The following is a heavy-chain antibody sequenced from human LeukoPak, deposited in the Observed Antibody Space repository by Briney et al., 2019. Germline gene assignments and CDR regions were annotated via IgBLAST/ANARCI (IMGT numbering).Heavy chain of an antibody. J-gene: IGHJ3*01. CDR3: AKAPYLSSGS. CDR2: IDHSGAS. CDR1: GGSFSGYY. V-gene: IGHV4-34*01. D-gene: IGHD3-22*01. Sequence: SETLSLTCAVYGGSFSGYYWSWIRQPPGKGLEWIGEIDHSGASNYNPSLRSRVTISLDTSKNQFSLTLSSITAADTAVYYCAKAPYLSSGSWGQGTMVTVSS.